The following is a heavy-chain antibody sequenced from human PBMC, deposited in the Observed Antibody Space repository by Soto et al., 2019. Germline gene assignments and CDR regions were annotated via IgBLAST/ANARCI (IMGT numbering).Heavy chain of an antibody. V-gene: IGHV4-39*01. CDR2: IYYSGST. CDR1: GGTMSSSSYS. CDR3: ARQDEVLVCGELSPHGFDS. Sequence: TGTVCGGTMSSSSYSRGWKNKNPGKGLEWIGSIYYSGSTYYNPSLKSRVTISVDTSKNQFSLKLSSVTAADTAVYYCARQDEVLVCGELSPHGFDSWGKGTLVTVSS. D-gene: IGHD3-10*01. J-gene: IGHJ5*01.